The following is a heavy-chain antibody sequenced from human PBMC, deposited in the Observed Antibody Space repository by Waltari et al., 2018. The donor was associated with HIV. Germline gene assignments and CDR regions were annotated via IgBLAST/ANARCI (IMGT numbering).Heavy chain of an antibody. CDR3: TVGSPDYWYFHL. Sequence: VQLLESGGGLVPPGAVLTLPRTAPGFSFRDTGLHWVRQAPGKLPGWVGRLSSRRHNYATIYTWSLEGRLNISRHDAENTTFLHLNNLKVEDTAIYFCTVGSPDYWYFHLWGRGTLVTVSS. CDR1: GFSFRDTG. CDR2: LSSRRHNYAT. D-gene: IGHD6-19*01. V-gene: IGHV3-73*01. J-gene: IGHJ2*01.